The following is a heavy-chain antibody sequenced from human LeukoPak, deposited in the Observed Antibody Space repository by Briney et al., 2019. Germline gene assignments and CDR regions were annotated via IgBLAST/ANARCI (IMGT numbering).Heavy chain of an antibody. CDR2: INPNYNSGGT. J-gene: IGHJ4*02. CDR1: GYRFTDYY. D-gene: IGHD1-7*01. V-gene: IGHV1-2*02. CDR3: ARSGVTGTWFSAC. Sequence: ASVKVSCKSSGYRFTDYYINWVRQAPGQGLEWMGWINPNYNSGGTNYAQNFQGRVTMTRDTSISTAYMELRSLRSDDTAVYFCARSGVTGTWFSACWGQGTLVTVSS.